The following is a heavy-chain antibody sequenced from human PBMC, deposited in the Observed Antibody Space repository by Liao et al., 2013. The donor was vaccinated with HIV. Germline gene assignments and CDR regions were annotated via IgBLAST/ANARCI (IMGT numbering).Heavy chain of an antibody. CDR2: INHSGST. Sequence: QVQLQQWGAGLLKPSQTLSLTCTVSGGSISSGSYYWSWIRQPPGKGLEWIGEINHSGSTNYNPSLKSRVTISVDRSKNQFSLKLSSVTAADTAVYYCARGFRLRLGLVDYWGQGTLVTVSS. D-gene: IGHD3-16*01. CDR1: GGSISSGSYY. V-gene: IGHV4-34*01. CDR3: ARGFRLRLGLVDY. J-gene: IGHJ4*02.